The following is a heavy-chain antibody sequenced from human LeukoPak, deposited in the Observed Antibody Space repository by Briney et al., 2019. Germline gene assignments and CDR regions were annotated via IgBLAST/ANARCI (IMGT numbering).Heavy chain of an antibody. CDR1: GFTFSSSG. Sequence: PGGSLRLSCAASGFTFSSSGMSWVRQAPGKGLEWVSTISASGDNTYYADSVKGRFTISRDNSKNTLYLQMNSLRAEDTAVYYCAKVSGRHAADYDYWGQGTLVTVSS. J-gene: IGHJ4*02. V-gene: IGHV3-23*01. CDR3: AKVSGRHAADYDY. D-gene: IGHD2-15*01. CDR2: ISASGDNT.